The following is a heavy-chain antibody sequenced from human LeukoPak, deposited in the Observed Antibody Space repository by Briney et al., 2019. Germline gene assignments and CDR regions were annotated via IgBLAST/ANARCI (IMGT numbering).Heavy chain of an antibody. V-gene: IGHV1-18*01. Sequence: ASVKVSCKASGYTFTSYGISWVRQAPGQGLEWMGWISAYNGNTNYAQKLQGRVTMTTDTSTSTAYMELSSLRSDDTAVYYCARAHPSYYYGSGSYRPRYNWFDPWGQGTLVTVSS. CDR2: ISAYNGNT. CDR1: GYTFTSYG. J-gene: IGHJ5*02. D-gene: IGHD3-10*01. CDR3: ARAHPSYYYGSGSYRPRYNWFDP.